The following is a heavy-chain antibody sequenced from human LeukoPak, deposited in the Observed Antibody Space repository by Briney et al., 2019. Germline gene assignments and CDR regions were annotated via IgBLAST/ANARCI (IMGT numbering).Heavy chain of an antibody. Sequence: GGSLRLSCAASGFTFSSHEMNWVRQPPGKGLEWVSYISSGGSTIYYADSVKGRFTVSRDNAKNSLYLQMNSLRAEDTALYYCARDVWFDPWGQGTLVAVSS. CDR1: GFTFSSHE. CDR2: ISSGGSTI. V-gene: IGHV3-48*03. CDR3: ARDVWFDP. J-gene: IGHJ5*02.